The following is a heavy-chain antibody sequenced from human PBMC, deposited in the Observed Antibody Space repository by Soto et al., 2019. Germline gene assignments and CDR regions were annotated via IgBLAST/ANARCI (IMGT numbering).Heavy chain of an antibody. CDR1: GSSISGFY. J-gene: IGHJ5*02. CDR2: IYATGTT. CDR3: VRDGTKTLRDWFDP. Sequence: QVQLQESGPGLVKPSETLSLTCTVSGSSISGFYWSWIRKSAGKGLEWIGRIYATGTTDYNPSLKSRVMMSVDTSKQPFYLKVRSVTAADTAVYYCVRDGTKTLRDWFDPWGQGISVTVSS. V-gene: IGHV4-4*07. D-gene: IGHD1-1*01.